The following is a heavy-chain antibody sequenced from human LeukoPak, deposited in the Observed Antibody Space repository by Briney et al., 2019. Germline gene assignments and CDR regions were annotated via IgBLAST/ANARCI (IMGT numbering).Heavy chain of an antibody. J-gene: IGHJ4*02. V-gene: IGHV4-31*03. Sequence: SQTLSLTCSVSGGSISSGGYYWNWLRQHPGRDLEWIGYIYYSGSTYYNPSLKSRLTISVDTSKNQFSLKLSSVTAADTAVYFCASKYYYDSSGYYIFDYWGQGTLVTVSS. CDR1: GGSISSGGYY. D-gene: IGHD3-22*01. CDR3: ASKYYYDSSGYYIFDY. CDR2: IYYSGST.